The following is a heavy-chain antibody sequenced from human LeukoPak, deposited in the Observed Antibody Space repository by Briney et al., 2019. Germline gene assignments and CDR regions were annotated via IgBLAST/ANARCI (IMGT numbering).Heavy chain of an antibody. CDR2: FGVGGSGGTT. J-gene: IGHJ4*02. CDR1: GFTFSPYA. V-gene: IGHV3-23*01. CDR3: AKGSSGWYPHFDY. Sequence: GRSLRLSCAASGFTFSPYAMSWVRQAPGMGLEWVSTFGVGGSGGTTFYTDSVKGRFTISRDNSKNTLFLQMNSLRAEDTAVYYCAKGSSGWYPHFDYWGQGTLVTVSS. D-gene: IGHD6-19*01.